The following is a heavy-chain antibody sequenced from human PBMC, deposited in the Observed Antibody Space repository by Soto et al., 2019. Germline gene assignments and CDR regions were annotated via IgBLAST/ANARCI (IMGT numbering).Heavy chain of an antibody. J-gene: IGHJ6*02. Sequence: EVQLVESGGGLVQPGGSLRLSCAASGFTFHNYWMHWVRQVPGKGLVWVSQINFDGSTITYADSVKGRVTISRDNAKNTLHLQMNSLRAEDTAVYYCARGAVGGGYDVVGMDVWGQGTTVTVSS. CDR3: ARGAVGGGYDVVGMDV. CDR1: GFTFHNYW. D-gene: IGHD5-12*01. V-gene: IGHV3-74*01. CDR2: INFDGSTI.